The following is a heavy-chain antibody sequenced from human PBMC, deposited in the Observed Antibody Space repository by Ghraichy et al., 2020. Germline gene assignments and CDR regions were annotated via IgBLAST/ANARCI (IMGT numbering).Heavy chain of an antibody. CDR3: ARGTTTFFVDN. D-gene: IGHD1-7*01. CDR1: GYSLTSGVYY. CDR2: IDQGGTT. Sequence: SQTLSLTCAVAGYSLTSGVYYCVWMRQPPGKGLEWIGSIDQGGTTYYNSSLKSRVSISGDTSKKQFSLILTSVTAADTAVYYCARGTTTFFVDNWGQGTRVTVSS. V-gene: IGHV4-38-2*01. J-gene: IGHJ4*02.